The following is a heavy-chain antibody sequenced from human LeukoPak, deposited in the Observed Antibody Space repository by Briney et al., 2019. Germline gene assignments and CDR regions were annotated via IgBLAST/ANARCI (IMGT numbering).Heavy chain of an antibody. Sequence: SETLSLTCAVYGGSFSGYYWSWIRQPPGKGLEWIGEINHSGSTNYNPSLKSRVTISVDTSKNQFSLKLSSVTAADTAVYYCARHGSGSYSFFDYWGQGTLVTVSS. D-gene: IGHD1-26*01. CDR1: GGSFSGYY. V-gene: IGHV4-34*01. CDR2: INHSGST. J-gene: IGHJ4*02. CDR3: ARHGSGSYSFFDY.